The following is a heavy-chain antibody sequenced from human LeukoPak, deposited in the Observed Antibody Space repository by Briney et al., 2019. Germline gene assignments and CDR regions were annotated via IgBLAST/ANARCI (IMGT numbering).Heavy chain of an antibody. CDR2: ISTGNGNT. V-gene: IGHV1-3*03. CDR1: ASTFTTYA. CDR3: AREKYFRIGRFDRAYLDD. J-gene: IGHJ4*02. D-gene: IGHD3-16*01. Sequence: GASVKVSCKASASTFTTYAIHWVHQAPGQGLEWMGWISTGNGNTRYSRSFQDRFTISSDTSASTVYMELRALRSEDMGVYYCAREKYFRIGRFDRAYLDDWGQGTLVAVSS.